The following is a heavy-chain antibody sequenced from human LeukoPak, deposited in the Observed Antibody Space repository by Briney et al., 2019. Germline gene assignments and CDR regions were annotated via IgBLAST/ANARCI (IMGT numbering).Heavy chain of an antibody. CDR1: GDSISSGDYY. CDR2: IYYNADT. Sequence: PSETLSLTCTVSGDSISSGDYYWSWIRQPPGKGLEWLGSIYYNADTFDNPSLKSRVAISVDTSKNQFSLKVNSVTAADTAVYYCARSVGIAVAEDAFDIWGQGTIVTVSS. CDR3: ARSVGIAVAEDAFDI. J-gene: IGHJ3*02. D-gene: IGHD6-19*01. V-gene: IGHV4-39*01.